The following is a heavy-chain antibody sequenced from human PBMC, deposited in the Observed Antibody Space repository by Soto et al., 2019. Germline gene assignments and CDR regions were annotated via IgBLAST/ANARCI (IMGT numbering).Heavy chain of an antibody. V-gene: IGHV3-74*01. Sequence: EVQLVESGGGLIQPGGSLRLSCAASGFTFSNSWMHWVRQAPGKGLVWLSHINADGSSIRYADSVRGRLTISRDNAKNTLFLQMRSLTAEDTAVYFCASDRLNNAYNTFFDYWGQGTLVTVSS. D-gene: IGHD1-1*01. J-gene: IGHJ4*02. CDR1: GFTFSNSW. CDR3: ASDRLNNAYNTFFDY. CDR2: INADGSSI.